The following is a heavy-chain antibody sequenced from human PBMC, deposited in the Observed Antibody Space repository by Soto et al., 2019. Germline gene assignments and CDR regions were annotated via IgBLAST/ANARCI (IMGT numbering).Heavy chain of an antibody. V-gene: IGHV3-74*01. Sequence: EVQLVESGGGLVQPGGSLRLSCAASGFTFSSYWMHWVRQAPGKGLVWVSRINSDGSSTRYADSVKGRFTISRDNAKSTLYLQMNSLRSEDTAVYYCARIGPTGGIDYWGQGTLVTVSS. D-gene: IGHD1-26*01. CDR2: INSDGSST. J-gene: IGHJ4*02. CDR3: ARIGPTGGIDY. CDR1: GFTFSSYW.